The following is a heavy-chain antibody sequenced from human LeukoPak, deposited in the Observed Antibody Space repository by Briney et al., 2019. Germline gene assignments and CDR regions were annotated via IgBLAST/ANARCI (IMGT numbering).Heavy chain of an antibody. CDR2: IIPIFGTA. V-gene: IGHV1-69*05. D-gene: IGHD2-2*01. CDR3: ARAFRYCSSTSCEYQH. CDR1: GGTFSSYA. J-gene: IGHJ1*01. Sequence: SVKVSCKASGGTFSSYAISWVRQAPGQGPEWMGGIIPIFGTANYAQKFQGRVTITTDESTSTAYMELSSLRSEDTAVYYCARAFRYCSSTSCEYQHWGQGTLVTVSS.